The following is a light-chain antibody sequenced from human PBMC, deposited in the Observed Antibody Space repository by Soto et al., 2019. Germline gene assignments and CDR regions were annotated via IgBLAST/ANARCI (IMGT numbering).Light chain of an antibody. CDR1: QSIGNN. CDR2: GTS. Sequence: EIVLTQSPDTLSVSPGERATLSCRASQSIGNNLAWYQQKPGQAPRLLIHGTSTRAAGVPARFTGSGSATEFTLTISSLQSEDFAVYYCQQYNSYSPATFGQGTKVEI. V-gene: IGKV3-15*01. CDR3: QQYNSYSPAT. J-gene: IGKJ1*01.